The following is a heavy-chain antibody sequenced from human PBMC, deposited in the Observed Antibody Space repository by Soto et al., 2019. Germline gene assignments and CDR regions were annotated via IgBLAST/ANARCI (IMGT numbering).Heavy chain of an antibody. CDR3: ASEDCSGGSCYLDY. Sequence: SETLSLTCTVSRGYVNTFHWSWVRQPAGKGLEWIGRIFPNGNTDYSPSLKSRVTLSVDTSKNQISLNLTSVTAADMAVYYCASEDCSGGSCYLDYWGQGTLVTVSS. D-gene: IGHD2-15*01. V-gene: IGHV4-4*07. CDR2: IFPNGNT. J-gene: IGHJ4*02. CDR1: RGYVNTFH.